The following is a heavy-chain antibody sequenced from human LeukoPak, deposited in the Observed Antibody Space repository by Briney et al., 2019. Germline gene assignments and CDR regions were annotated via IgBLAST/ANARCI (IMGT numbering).Heavy chain of an antibody. Sequence: SETLSLTCTVSGGSVSSGSYYWGWIRQPPGTGLEWIGSIYYSGSTYYNPSLKSRVTISVDTSKNQCSLKLSSVTAADTAVYYCARGSAGTAMVPGGRAFDMWGQGTMVTVSS. D-gene: IGHD5-18*01. CDR1: GGSVSSGSYY. CDR2: IYYSGST. V-gene: IGHV4-39*01. CDR3: ARGSAGTAMVPGGRAFDM. J-gene: IGHJ3*02.